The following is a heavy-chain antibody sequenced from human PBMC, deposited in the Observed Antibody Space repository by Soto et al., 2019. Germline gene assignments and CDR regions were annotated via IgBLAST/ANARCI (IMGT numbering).Heavy chain of an antibody. D-gene: IGHD3-10*01. J-gene: IGHJ4*02. Sequence: QVQLVQSGAEVKKPGASVKVSCKASGYTLTSYDINWVRQATGQGLEWMGWMNPNGGNTGYAQKFQGRVTMTRNTSISTAYMELSSLRSEDTAVYYCARVELLWFGELLRWGQGTLVTVSS. V-gene: IGHV1-8*01. CDR1: GYTLTSYD. CDR3: ARVELLWFGELLR. CDR2: MNPNGGNT.